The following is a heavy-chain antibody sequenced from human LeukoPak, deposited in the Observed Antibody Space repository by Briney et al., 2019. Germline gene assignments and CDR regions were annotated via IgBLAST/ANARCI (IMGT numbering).Heavy chain of an antibody. CDR1: GFTFSSYG. V-gene: IGHV3-23*01. CDR3: AKDSGARPYNSGNWFDP. CDR2: ISGSGGST. Sequence: GGTLRLSCAASGFTFSSYGVSWVRQAPGKGLEWVSAISGSGGSTYYADSVKGRFTISRDNSKNTLYLQMNSLRAEDTAVYYCAKDSGARPYNSGNWFDPWGQGTLVTVSS. D-gene: IGHD1-20*01. J-gene: IGHJ5*02.